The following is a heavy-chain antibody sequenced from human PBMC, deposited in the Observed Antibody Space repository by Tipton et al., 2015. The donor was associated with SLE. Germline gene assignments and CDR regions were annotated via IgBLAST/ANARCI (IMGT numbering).Heavy chain of an antibody. J-gene: IGHJ3*01. CDR2: IKQDGSEK. CDR1: GFTFSNYW. V-gene: IGHV3-7*01. Sequence: GSLRLSCAGSGFTFSNYWMSWARQAPGKGLEWVADIKQDGSEKLYVDSVKDRFLISRDNALHSLYLQMNRLRVDDTARYFCVRRWDAFDVWGQGTTVTVSS. CDR3: VRRWDAFDV.